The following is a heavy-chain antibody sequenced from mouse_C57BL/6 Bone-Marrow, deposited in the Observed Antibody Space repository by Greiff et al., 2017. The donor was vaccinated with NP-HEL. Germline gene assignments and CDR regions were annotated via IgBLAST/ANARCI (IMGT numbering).Heavy chain of an antibody. CDR3: AREDTTVHFDY. Sequence: ESGPGLVKPSQSLSLTCSVTGYSITSGYYWNWIRQFPGNKLEWMGYISYDGSNNYNPSLKNRIPITRDTSKNQFFLKLNSVTTEDTATYYCAREDTTVHFDYWGQGTTLTVSS. V-gene: IGHV3-6*01. J-gene: IGHJ2*01. CDR2: ISYDGSN. D-gene: IGHD1-1*01. CDR1: GYSITSGYY.